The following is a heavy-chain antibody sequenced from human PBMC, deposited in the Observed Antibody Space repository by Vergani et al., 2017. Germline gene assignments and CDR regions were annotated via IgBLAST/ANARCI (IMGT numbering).Heavy chain of an antibody. J-gene: IGHJ6*03. CDR2: IRSRANSYAT. D-gene: IGHD2-2*02. V-gene: IGHV3-73*02. CDR3: TTCTSCYTGTLDEYYYYYMDV. Sequence: EVQLVESGGGLVQPGGSLKLSCAASGFTFSGSAMHWVRQASGKGLEWVGRIRSRANSYATAYAASVKGRFTISRDDSKNTAYLQMNSLKTEDTAVYYCTTCTSCYTGTLDEYYYYYMDVWGKGTTVTVSS. CDR1: GFTFSGSA.